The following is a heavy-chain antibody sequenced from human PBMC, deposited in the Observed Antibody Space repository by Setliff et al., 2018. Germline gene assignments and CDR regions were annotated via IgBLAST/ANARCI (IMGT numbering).Heavy chain of an antibody. CDR3: ARTLYDYDILTGPGYYFDY. D-gene: IGHD3-9*01. V-gene: IGHV4-34*01. CDR1: GGSFSGYY. CDR2: INHSGST. Sequence: ETLSLTCAVYGGSFSGYYWSWIRQPPGKGLEWIGEINHSGSTNYNPSLKSRVTISVDKSKNQFSLKLSSVTAADTAVYYCARTLYDYDILTGPGYYFDYWGQGTLVTVSS. J-gene: IGHJ4*02.